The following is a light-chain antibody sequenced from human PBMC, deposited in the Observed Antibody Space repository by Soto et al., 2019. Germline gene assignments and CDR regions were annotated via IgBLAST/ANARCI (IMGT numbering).Light chain of an antibody. CDR3: QQYGSSPPVT. CDR2: GAS. CDR1: QSVSSSY. J-gene: IGKJ4*01. V-gene: IGKV3-20*01. Sequence: EIVLTQSPGTLSLSPGERATLSCRASQSVSSSYLAWYQQKPGQAPRLLNYGASTRATGIPDRFSGSGSGTDFTLSISRLEPEDFGVYYCQQYGSSPPVTFGGGTKVEIK.